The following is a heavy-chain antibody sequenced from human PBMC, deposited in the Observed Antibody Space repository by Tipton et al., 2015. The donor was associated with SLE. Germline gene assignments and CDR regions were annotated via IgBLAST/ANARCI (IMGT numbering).Heavy chain of an antibody. CDR1: GFTVSSNY. J-gene: IGHJ3*02. CDR2: IYSGGST. V-gene: IGHV3-53*01. CDR3: AREGSAAAGAFDI. D-gene: IGHD6-13*01. Sequence: SLRLSCAASGFTVSSNYMSWVRQAPGKGLEWVSVIYSGGSTYYADSVKGRFTISRDNSKNTLYLQMNSLRAEDTAVYYCAREGSAAAGAFDIWGQGTMVTVSS.